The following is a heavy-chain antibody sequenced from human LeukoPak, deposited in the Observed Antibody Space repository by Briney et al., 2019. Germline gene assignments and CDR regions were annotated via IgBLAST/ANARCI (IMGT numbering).Heavy chain of an antibody. CDR2: INHSGST. V-gene: IGHV4-34*01. Sequence: SETLSLTCAVYGGSFSGHYWSWIRQPPGKGLEWIGEINHSGSTNYNPSLKSRVTISVDTSKNQFSLKLTSVTAADTAVYYCARIQGWTYYGSGSQTWGQGTMVTVSS. CDR3: ARIQGWTYYGSGSQT. D-gene: IGHD3-10*01. J-gene: IGHJ3*01. CDR1: GGSFSGHY.